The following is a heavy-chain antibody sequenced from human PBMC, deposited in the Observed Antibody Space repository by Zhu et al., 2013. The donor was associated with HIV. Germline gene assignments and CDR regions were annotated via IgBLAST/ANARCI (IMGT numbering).Heavy chain of an antibody. CDR1: GYSISTGTY. J-gene: IGHJ6*02. Sequence: QVQLQESGPGLVKPSETLSLICDVSGYSISTGTYWGWIRQPPGEGLQWIGSISHSGNTYYNPSLESRVTMSVDTSKNQFSLRLSTVTAADAAVYYCARATRVMIHVYHYYGMDVWGQGTTVTVSS. CDR3: ARATRVMIHVYHYYGMDV. D-gene: IGHD2-21*01. V-gene: IGHV4-38-2*01. CDR2: ISHSGNT.